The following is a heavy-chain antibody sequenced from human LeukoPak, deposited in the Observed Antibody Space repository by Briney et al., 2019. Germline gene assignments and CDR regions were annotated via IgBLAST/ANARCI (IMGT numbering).Heavy chain of an antibody. D-gene: IGHD3-10*01. V-gene: IGHV4-39*07. J-gene: IGHJ5*02. CDR3: ARDHSSDTMVRGLPFCWFDP. Sequence: SETLSLTCTVSGGSISSSSYYWGWIRQPPGKGLEWIGSIYYSGSTYYNPSLKSRVTISVDTSKNQFSLKLSSVTAADTAVYYCARDHSSDTMVRGLPFCWFDPWGQGTLVTVSS. CDR2: IYYSGST. CDR1: GGSISSSSYY.